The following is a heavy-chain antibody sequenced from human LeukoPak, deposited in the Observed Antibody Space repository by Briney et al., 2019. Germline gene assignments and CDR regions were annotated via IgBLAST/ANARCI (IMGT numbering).Heavy chain of an antibody. CDR1: GFTFSSYS. CDR3: ARDPPAAIYYYYMDV. J-gene: IGHJ6*03. Sequence: GGSLRLSCAASGFTFSSYSMNWVRQAPGKGLEWVSSISSSSSYIYYADSVKGRFTISRDNAKNSLYLQTNSLRAEDTAVYYCARDPPAAIYYYYMDVWGKGTTVTVSS. V-gene: IGHV3-21*01. D-gene: IGHD2-2*01. CDR2: ISSSSSYI.